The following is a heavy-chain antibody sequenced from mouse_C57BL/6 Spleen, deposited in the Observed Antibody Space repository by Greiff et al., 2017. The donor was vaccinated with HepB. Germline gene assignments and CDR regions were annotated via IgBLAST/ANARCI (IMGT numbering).Heavy chain of an antibody. J-gene: IGHJ3*01. Sequence: VQLQQSGPGLVQPSQSLSITCTVSGFSLTSYGVHWVRQSPGKGLEWLGVIWSGGSTDYNAAFISRLSISKDNSKSQVFFKMNSLQADDTAIYYCARNYYSNHGFAYWGQGTLVTVSA. V-gene: IGHV2-2*01. CDR3: ARNYYSNHGFAY. CDR2: IWSGGST. CDR1: GFSLTSYG. D-gene: IGHD2-5*01.